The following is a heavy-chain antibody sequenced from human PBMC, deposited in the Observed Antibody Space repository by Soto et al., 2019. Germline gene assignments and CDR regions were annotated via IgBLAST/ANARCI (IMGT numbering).Heavy chain of an antibody. V-gene: IGHV1-3*01. D-gene: IGHD4-17*01. Sequence: QVQLVQSGAEVKKPGASVKVSCKASGYTITSYAMYLVRQAPGQRLEWMGWINAVNGNTKYTQKFQGRVTITRETSASTVYVETSGMRSEDTAVYYCARDAYGKLSAFYTWGQGTMVTVSS. CDR2: INAVNGNT. J-gene: IGHJ3*02. CDR1: GYTITSYA. CDR3: ARDAYGKLSAFYT.